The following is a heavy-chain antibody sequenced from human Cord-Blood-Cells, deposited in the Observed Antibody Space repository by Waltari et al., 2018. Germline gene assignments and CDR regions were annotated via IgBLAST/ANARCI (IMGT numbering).Heavy chain of an antibody. V-gene: IGHV4-34*01. Sequence: QAQLQQWGAGLLKPSVTLSLTCAVYGGSFSAYYSSWLRQPPGNGLEWTWEINHSGTTNDNPSLKSRVAISVDTSKNQFSLKLRSVTAAGTAVYYCAGSLGSGYYVPDAFDIWGQRTMVTVSS. CDR3: AGSLGSGYYVPDAFDI. D-gene: IGHD3-3*01. J-gene: IGHJ3*02. CDR1: GGSFSAYY. CDR2: INHSGTT.